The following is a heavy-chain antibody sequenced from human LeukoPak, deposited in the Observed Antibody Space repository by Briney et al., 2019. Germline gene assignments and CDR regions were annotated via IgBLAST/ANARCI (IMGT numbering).Heavy chain of an antibody. D-gene: IGHD3-22*01. V-gene: IGHV1-69*04. CDR3: ARGGSYYYDSSGYYPNDY. CDR2: IIPILGIA. J-gene: IGHJ4*02. Sequence: ASVKVSCKASGGTFSSYAISWVRQAPGQGLEWMGRIIPILGIANYAQKFQGRVTITADKSTSTAYMELSSLRSEDTAVYYCARGGSYYYDSSGYYPNDYWGQGTLVTVSS. CDR1: GGTFSSYA.